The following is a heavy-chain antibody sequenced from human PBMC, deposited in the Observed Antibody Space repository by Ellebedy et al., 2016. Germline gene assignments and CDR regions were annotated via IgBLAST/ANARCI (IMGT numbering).Heavy chain of an antibody. Sequence: SETLSLTXAVSGGSINSRDHHWSWIRQPPGKGLEWIGYTSYDGTTYYNPSVRSRPHISLDTASNRFSLSLTSVTAADTAIYFCARGPLSTVIRGVNLRPPQGFDSWGQGTLVTVSS. CDR3: ARGPLSTVIRGVNLRPPQGFDS. CDR2: TSYDGTT. V-gene: IGHV4-30-4*01. CDR1: GGSINSRDHH. D-gene: IGHD3-10*01. J-gene: IGHJ4*02.